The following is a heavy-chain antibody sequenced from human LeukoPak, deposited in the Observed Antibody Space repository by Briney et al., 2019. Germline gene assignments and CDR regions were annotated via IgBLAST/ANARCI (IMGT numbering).Heavy chain of an antibody. D-gene: IGHD6-13*01. Sequence: SETLSLTCAAYGGSFSGYYWSWIRQPPGKGLEWIGEINHSGSTNYNPSLKSRVTISVDTSKNQFSLKLSSVTAADTAVYYCARGSSFDYWGQGTLVTVSS. CDR3: ARGSSFDY. CDR2: INHSGST. V-gene: IGHV4-34*01. J-gene: IGHJ4*02. CDR1: GGSFSGYY.